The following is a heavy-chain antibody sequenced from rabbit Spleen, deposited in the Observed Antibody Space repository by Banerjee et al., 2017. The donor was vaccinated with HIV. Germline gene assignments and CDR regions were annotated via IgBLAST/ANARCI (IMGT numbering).Heavy chain of an antibody. CDR3: ARDYNSGWDL. CDR2: IDPVFGIA. D-gene: IGHD4-1*01. CDR1: GFAFTTYY. V-gene: IGHV1S7*01. Sequence: QLKETGGGLVQPGGSLTLSCKASGFAFTTYYMSWVRQAPGKGLEWIGSIDPVFGIANYASWVNGRFTISRDNAQNTVDLQINSLTAADTATYFCARDYNSGWDLWGQGTLVTVS. J-gene: IGHJ4*01.